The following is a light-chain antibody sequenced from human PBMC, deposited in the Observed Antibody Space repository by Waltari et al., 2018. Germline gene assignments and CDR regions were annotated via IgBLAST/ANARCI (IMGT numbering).Light chain of an antibody. J-gene: IGKJ4*01. CDR3: QQYNDWPLT. V-gene: IGKV3-15*01. CDR2: GSS. CDR1: QSVSTN. Sequence: EIVMTQSPATLSVSPGERATLSYRASQSVSTNLAWYQQKPGQAPRLFIYGSSTRATGIPARFSGSGSGTEFTLTISSLQSEDFAVYYCQQYNDWPLTFGGGTKVDI.